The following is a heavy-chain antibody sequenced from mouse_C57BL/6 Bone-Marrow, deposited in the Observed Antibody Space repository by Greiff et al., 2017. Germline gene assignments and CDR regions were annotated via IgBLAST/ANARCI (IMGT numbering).Heavy chain of an antibody. J-gene: IGHJ3*01. CDR3: AIISYDYDGFAY. V-gene: IGHV1-69*01. CDR2: IDPSDSYT. Sequence: VQLQQPGAELVMPGASVKLSCKASGYTFTSYWMPLVKQRPGQGLEWIGEIDPSDSYTNYHQKFKGKFTLTVDKSSSTAYMQLSSLTSDDSAVYYWAIISYDYDGFAYWGQGTLVTVSA. CDR1: GYTFTSYW. D-gene: IGHD2-4*01.